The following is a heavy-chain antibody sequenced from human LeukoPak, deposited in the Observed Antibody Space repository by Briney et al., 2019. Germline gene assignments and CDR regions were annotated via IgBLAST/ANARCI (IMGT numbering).Heavy chain of an antibody. CDR1: GGSISSYY. Sequence: SETLSLTCTVSGGSISSYYWSWIRQPPGKGLEWIGCIYYSGYTNYKSSLKSRVTISVDTSKNQFSLKLTSVTAADTAVYYCARVYYSSSYDYWYFDLWGRGTLVTVSS. V-gene: IGHV4-59*12. D-gene: IGHD6-13*01. CDR3: ARVYYSSSYDYWYFDL. J-gene: IGHJ2*01. CDR2: IYYSGYT.